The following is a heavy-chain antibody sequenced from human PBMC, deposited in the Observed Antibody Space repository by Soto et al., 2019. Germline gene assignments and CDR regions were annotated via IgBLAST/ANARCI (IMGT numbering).Heavy chain of an antibody. D-gene: IGHD1-20*01. V-gene: IGHV1-2*04. CDR3: ARSSSGITGTDDAFDI. CDR1: GYTFTGYY. J-gene: IGHJ3*02. Sequence: ASVKVSCKASGYTFTGYYMHWVRQAPGQGLEWMGWINPNSGGTNYAQKFQGWVTMTRDTSISTAYMELSRLRSDDTAVYYCARSSSGITGTDDAFDIWCQGTMVTVSS. CDR2: INPNSGGT.